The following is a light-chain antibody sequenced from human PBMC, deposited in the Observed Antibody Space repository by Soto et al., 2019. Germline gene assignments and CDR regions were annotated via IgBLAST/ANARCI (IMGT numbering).Light chain of an antibody. V-gene: IGKV3-15*01. CDR3: QQYNNWRGT. CDR2: GAS. Sequence: EIVMTQSPATLSVSPGERATLSCSASQSVSSNLAWYQQKPGQAPRLLIYGASTRATGIPARFSGSGSGTEFTLTISSLQSEDFAVYYCQQYNNWRGTFGQGTKVEIK. J-gene: IGKJ1*01. CDR1: QSVSSN.